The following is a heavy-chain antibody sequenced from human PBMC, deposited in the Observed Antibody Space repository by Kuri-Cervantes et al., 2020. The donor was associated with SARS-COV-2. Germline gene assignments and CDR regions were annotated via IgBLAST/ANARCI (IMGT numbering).Heavy chain of an antibody. V-gene: IGHV1-69*13. CDR1: GGTFSSYT. CDR2: IIPIFGTA. J-gene: IGHJ6*03. CDR3: ARDHGGWEIVATLTTTIYYYYYMDV. Sequence: SVKVSCKASGGTFSSYTISWVRQAPGQGLEWMGGIIPIFGTANYAQKFQGRVTITADESTSTAYMELSSLRSEDTAVYYCARDHGGWEIVATLTTTIYYYYYMDVWGKGTTVTVSS. D-gene: IGHD5-12*01.